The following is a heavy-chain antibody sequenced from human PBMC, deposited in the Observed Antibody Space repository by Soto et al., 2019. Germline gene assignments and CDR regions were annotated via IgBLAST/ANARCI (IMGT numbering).Heavy chain of an antibody. CDR1: GYTFTSYG. CDR2: ISAYNGNT. J-gene: IGHJ3*02. D-gene: IGHD3-22*01. CDR3: ARVPISGQYDSSGYYPDDAFDI. V-gene: IGHV1-18*01. Sequence: ASVKVSCKASGYTFTSYGISWVRQVPGQGLEWMGWISAYNGNTNYAQKLQGRVTMTTDTSTSTAYMELRSLRSDDTAVYYCARVPISGQYDSSGYYPDDAFDIWGQGTMVTVSS.